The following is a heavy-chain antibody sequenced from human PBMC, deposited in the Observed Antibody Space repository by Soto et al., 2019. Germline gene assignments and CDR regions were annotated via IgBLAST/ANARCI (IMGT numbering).Heavy chain of an antibody. J-gene: IGHJ4*02. D-gene: IGHD5-12*01. Sequence: QVQLVESGGGLVKPGGSLRLSCAASGFTFSDYYMSWIRQAPGKGLEWVSYITRSSTYTNYADSVKGRFTISIDNPNNTLYLQMNSLTAEDTAVSYCARPQGGGYDLNYWGQGTLVTVSS. CDR1: GFTFSDYY. CDR2: ITRSSTYT. CDR3: ARPQGGGYDLNY. V-gene: IGHV3-11*05.